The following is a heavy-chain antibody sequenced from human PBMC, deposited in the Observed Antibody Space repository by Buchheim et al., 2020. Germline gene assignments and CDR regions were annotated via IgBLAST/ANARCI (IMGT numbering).Heavy chain of an antibody. J-gene: IGHJ4*02. CDR1: GGSVTSGTYF. Sequence: QVQLQESGPGLVKPSETLSLTCTVSGGSVTSGTYFWSWIRQPPGKGLDWIGYIYYSGSTHYNPSLKSRVTMSVDTSKNQLSLKLASVTAADTAVYYCAREYYDILTGGGGHFDSWSQGTL. V-gene: IGHV4-61*01. CDR3: AREYYDILTGGGGHFDS. CDR2: IYYSGST. D-gene: IGHD3-9*01.